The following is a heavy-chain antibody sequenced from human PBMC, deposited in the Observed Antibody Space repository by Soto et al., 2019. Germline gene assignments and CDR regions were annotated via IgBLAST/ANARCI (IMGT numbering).Heavy chain of an antibody. D-gene: IGHD2-2*02. Sequence: PGESLKISCTASGYSFTNYWIGWVRQRPGKGLEWMGTIYPCDSDTRYSPSFQGQVTISADKSINTAYLQWSTLKASDTAMYFCARHFDCSTTSCYIDYWAQGSLVTVSS. CDR1: GYSFTNYW. V-gene: IGHV5-51*01. CDR3: ARHFDCSTTSCYIDY. CDR2: IYPCDSDT. J-gene: IGHJ4*02.